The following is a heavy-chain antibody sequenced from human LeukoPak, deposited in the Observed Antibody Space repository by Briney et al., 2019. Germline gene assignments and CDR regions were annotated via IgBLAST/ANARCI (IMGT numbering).Heavy chain of an antibody. CDR2: ISGSGGST. V-gene: IGHV3-23*01. D-gene: IGHD3-10*02. CDR3: ARDYVGGWNDF. J-gene: IGHJ4*02. CDR1: GFTFSSYS. Sequence: QSGGSLRLSCAASGFTFSSYSMSWVRQAPGKGLDWVSAISGSGGSTYYADSVKGRFTISRDNSKNTLYLQMNSLRVEDTAVYFCARDYVGGWNDFWGQGILVTVSS.